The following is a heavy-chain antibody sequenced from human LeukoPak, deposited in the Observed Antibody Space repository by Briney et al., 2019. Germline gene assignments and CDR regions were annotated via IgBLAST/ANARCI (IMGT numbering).Heavy chain of an antibody. J-gene: IGHJ4*02. D-gene: IGHD3-10*01. CDR2: MNPNTGST. CDR1: GYIFTNYH. V-gene: IGHV1-8*01. Sequence: GASVKVSCKASGYIFTNYHINWVRQATRQGLEWMGWMNPNTGSTGYAQKFQNRITLTRNTSINTAYMDLSSLESEDTAFYYCLRGGFPFGNFWGQGTLVTVSS. CDR3: LRGGFPFGNF.